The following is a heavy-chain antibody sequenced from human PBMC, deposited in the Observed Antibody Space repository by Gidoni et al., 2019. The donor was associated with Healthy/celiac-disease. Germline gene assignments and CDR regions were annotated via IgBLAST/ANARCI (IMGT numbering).Heavy chain of an antibody. D-gene: IGHD6-19*01. CDR3: AREGPGYSSGWLLEGNWYFDL. Sequence: GKGLEWVAVIWYDGSNKYYADSVKGRFTISRDNSKNTLYLQMNSLRAEDTAVYYCAREGPGYSSGWLLEGNWYFDLWGRGTLVTVSS. V-gene: IGHV3-33*01. CDR2: IWYDGSNK. J-gene: IGHJ2*01.